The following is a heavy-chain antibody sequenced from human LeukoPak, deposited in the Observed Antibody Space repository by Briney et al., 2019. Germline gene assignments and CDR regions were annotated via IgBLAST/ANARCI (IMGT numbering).Heavy chain of an antibody. D-gene: IGHD5-24*01. CDR2: SIPIFGAT. Sequence: SVKVSCKASGGTFSNYAIGWVRQAPGQGLEWMGGSIPIFGATKYAQKFQGRVTIATDESTNTAYMELSSLRSEDTAVYYCARGRWLQLYYMDVWGKGTTVTVSS. J-gene: IGHJ6*03. CDR1: GGTFSNYA. CDR3: ARGRWLQLYYMDV. V-gene: IGHV1-69*05.